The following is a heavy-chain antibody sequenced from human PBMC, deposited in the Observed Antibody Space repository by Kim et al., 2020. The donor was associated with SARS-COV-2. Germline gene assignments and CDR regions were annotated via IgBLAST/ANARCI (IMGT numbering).Heavy chain of an antibody. CDR2: ISAYNGNT. V-gene: IGHV1-18*01. CDR1: GYTFTSYG. J-gene: IGHJ4*02. CDR3: ARDRASIGGYESPRLDY. D-gene: IGHD3-22*01. Sequence: ASVKVSCKASGYTFTSYGISWVRQAPGQGLEWMGWISAYNGNTNYAQKLQGRVTMTTDTSTSTAYMELRSLRSDGTAVYYCARDRASIGGYESPRLDYWGQGTLVTVSS.